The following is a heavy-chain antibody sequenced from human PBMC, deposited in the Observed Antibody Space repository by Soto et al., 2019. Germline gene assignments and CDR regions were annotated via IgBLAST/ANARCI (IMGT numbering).Heavy chain of an antibody. V-gene: IGHV3-66*01. Sequence: GGSLRLSCAASGLSVSSNDMSWVRQAPGKGLECVSIIYSADNTFYVDSVKGRFIISRDNSKNTLYLQMNSLRAEDTAVYYCARDYYRFNSGYGFSMDVWGQGTTVTVSS. CDR3: ARDYYRFNSGYGFSMDV. CDR2: IYSADNT. D-gene: IGHD5-12*01. J-gene: IGHJ6*02. CDR1: GLSVSSND.